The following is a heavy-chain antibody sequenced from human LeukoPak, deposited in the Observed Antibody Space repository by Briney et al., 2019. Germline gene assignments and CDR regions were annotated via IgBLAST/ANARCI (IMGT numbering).Heavy chain of an antibody. CDR1: GFSFRRFW. V-gene: IGHV3-7*01. Sequence: GGSLRLSCAGSGFSFRRFWMTWVRQAPGRGLEWVANINGDGDGKRYADSVKDRFTISRDNARSLVFLQIHSLRDEDTTLYYCARDSSPDSATTYYDALDMWGQGTMVTVSS. CDR3: ARDSSPDSATTYYDALDM. J-gene: IGHJ3*02. CDR2: INGDGDGK. D-gene: IGHD1-1*01.